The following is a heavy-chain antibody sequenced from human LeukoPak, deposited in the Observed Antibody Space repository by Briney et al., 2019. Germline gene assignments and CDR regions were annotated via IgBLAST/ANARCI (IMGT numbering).Heavy chain of an antibody. CDR1: GFTFSSYW. CDR2: IKQDGSEK. V-gene: IGHV3-7*01. CDR3: ARGGSYCSSTRCYDTLGYFDL. J-gene: IGHJ2*01. D-gene: IGHD2-2*01. Sequence: GRSLRLSCAASGFTFSSYWMSWVRQAPGKGLEWVANIKQDGSEKYYVDSVKGRFTISRDNAKNSLYLQMNSLRAEDTAVYYCARGGSYCSSTRCYDTLGYFDLWGRGTLVTVSS.